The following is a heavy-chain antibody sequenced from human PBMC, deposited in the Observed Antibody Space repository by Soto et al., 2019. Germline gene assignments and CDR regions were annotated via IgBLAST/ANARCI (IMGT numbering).Heavy chain of an antibody. D-gene: IGHD2-15*01. J-gene: IGHJ6*02. CDR2: INSDGSST. V-gene: IGHV3-74*01. CDR3: ARDARIVVVVAATADDGMDV. Sequence: GGSLRLSCAASGFTFSSYWMHWVRQAPGKGLVWVSRINSDGSSTSYADSVKGRFTISRDNAKNTLYLQMNSLRAEDTAVYYCARDARIVVVVAATADDGMDVWGQGTTVTVSS. CDR1: GFTFSSYW.